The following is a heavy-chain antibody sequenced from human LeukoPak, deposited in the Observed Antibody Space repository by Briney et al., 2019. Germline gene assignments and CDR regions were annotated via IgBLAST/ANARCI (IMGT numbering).Heavy chain of an antibody. V-gene: IGHV1-2*04. CDR1: GYTFTGYY. CDR2: INPNSGGT. J-gene: IGHJ4*02. Sequence: ASVKVSCKASGYTFTGYYMHWVRQAPGQGLEWMGWINPNSGGTNYAQKFQGWVTMTRDTSISTAYMELSRLRSDDTAVYYCAKEGAELLWFGGELYYFDYWGQGTLVTVSS. CDR3: AKEGAELLWFGGELYYFDY. D-gene: IGHD3-10*01.